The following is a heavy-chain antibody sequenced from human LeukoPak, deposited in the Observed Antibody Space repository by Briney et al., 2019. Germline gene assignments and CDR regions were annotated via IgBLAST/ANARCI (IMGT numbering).Heavy chain of an antibody. CDR3: ARDSLASDYGDYVGWFDP. CDR1: GGSFSGYY. Sequence: SETLSLTCAVYGGSFSGYYWSWIRQPPGKGLEWIGEINHSGSTNYNPSLKSRVTISVDTSKNQFSLKLSSVTAADTAVYYCARDSLASDYGDYVGWFDPWGQGTLVTVSS. V-gene: IGHV4-34*01. J-gene: IGHJ5*02. D-gene: IGHD4-17*01. CDR2: INHSGST.